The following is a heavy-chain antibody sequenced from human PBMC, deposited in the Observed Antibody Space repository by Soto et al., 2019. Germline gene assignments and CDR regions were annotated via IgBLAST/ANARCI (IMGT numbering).Heavy chain of an antibody. CDR2: IIPIFGTA. J-gene: IGHJ4*02. Sequence: QAQLVQSGAEVKKPGSSVKVSCKASRDTFSTSGFSWGRQAPGQGLEWMGGIIPIFGTANYAQNFQGRVTITADESTGTVYMDLSSLRSEDTAVYYCARSGYSYGPNFDWGQGTLVTVSS. CDR3: ARSGYSYGPNFD. CDR1: RDTFSTSG. V-gene: IGHV1-69*01. D-gene: IGHD5-18*01.